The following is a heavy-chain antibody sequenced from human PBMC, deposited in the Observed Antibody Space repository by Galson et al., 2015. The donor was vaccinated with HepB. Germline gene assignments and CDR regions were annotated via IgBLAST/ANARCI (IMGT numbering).Heavy chain of an antibody. J-gene: IGHJ4*02. CDR3: ARGRCSGGSCFLLDY. D-gene: IGHD2-15*01. Sequence: SLRLSCAASGFTFSSYAMHWVRQAPGKGLEWVAVISYDGSNKYYADSVKGRFTISRDNSKNTLYLQMNSLRAEDTAVYYCARGRCSGGSCFLLDYWGQGTLVTVSS. CDR2: ISYDGSNK. V-gene: IGHV3-30*04. CDR1: GFTFSSYA.